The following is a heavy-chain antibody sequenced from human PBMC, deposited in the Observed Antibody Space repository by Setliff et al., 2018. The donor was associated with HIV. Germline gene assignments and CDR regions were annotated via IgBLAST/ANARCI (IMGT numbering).Heavy chain of an antibody. V-gene: IGHV4-4*09. D-gene: IGHD3-10*01. Sequence: SETLSLTCTVSGGSISGHYWSWIRQPPGRGLEWIGYIYSSGSTSFNPPLQSRVTISVDTSKNQFSLKLSSVTAADTAVYYCARHSGVASPNWFDPWGQGTLVTVSS. CDR2: IYSSGST. J-gene: IGHJ5*02. CDR3: ARHSGVASPNWFDP. CDR1: GGSISGHY.